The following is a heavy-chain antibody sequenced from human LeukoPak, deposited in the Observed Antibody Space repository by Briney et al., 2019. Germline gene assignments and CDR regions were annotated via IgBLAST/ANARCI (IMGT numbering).Heavy chain of an antibody. CDR1: GYTFTSNH. J-gene: IGHJ4*02. CDR3: ARDSEWACDY. Sequence: ASVKVSCKASGYTFTSNHVHWVRQAPGQGLEWMGMIKPRGDERMYAQKFQGRLTMTRDTSASTVYMELSSLRSDDTAVYYCARDSEWACDYWGQGTLVIVSS. CDR2: IKPRGDER. V-gene: IGHV1-46*01. D-gene: IGHD1-26*01.